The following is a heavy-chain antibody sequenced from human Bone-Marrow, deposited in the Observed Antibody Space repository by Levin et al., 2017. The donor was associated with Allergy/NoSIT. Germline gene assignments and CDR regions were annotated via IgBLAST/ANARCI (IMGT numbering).Heavy chain of an antibody. CDR3: AWMNTVTTIHS. CDR2: IKSKGNGGTT. Sequence: NPGGSLRLSCEVSGLRFTDAWMTWVRLAPGKGLEWVGRIKSKGNGGTTDYATPVKGRFTISRDDSKNTVYLQMNSLKTEDTAVYFCAWMNTVTTIHSWGQGTLVTVSS. CDR1: GLRFTDAW. D-gene: IGHD4-17*01. V-gene: IGHV3-15*01. J-gene: IGHJ4*02.